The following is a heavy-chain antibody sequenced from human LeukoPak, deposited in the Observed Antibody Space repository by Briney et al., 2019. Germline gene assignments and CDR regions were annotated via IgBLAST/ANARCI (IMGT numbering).Heavy chain of an antibody. CDR2: TYYRSKWYN. D-gene: IGHD6-19*01. CDR3: ARGSIAVAGTNWFDP. V-gene: IGHV6-1*01. CDR1: GGSVSSNSAA. Sequence: SQTLSLTCAISGGSVSSNSAAWNWIRQSPSRGLEWLGRTYYRSKWYNDYAVSVKSRITINPDTSKNQFSLQLNSVTPEDTAVYYCARGSIAVAGTNWFDPWGQGTLVTVSS. J-gene: IGHJ5*02.